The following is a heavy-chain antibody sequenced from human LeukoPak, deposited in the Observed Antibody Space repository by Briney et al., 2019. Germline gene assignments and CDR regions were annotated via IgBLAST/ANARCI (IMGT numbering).Heavy chain of an antibody. CDR3: ARGGPVRAQRRARGGYYFDY. J-gene: IGHJ4*02. V-gene: IGHV4-61*02. CDR1: GGSISSGSYY. D-gene: IGHD3-10*01. Sequence: PSQTLSLTCTVSGGSISSGSYYWSWIRQPAGKGLEWIGRIYTSGSTNYNPSLKSRVTISVDTSKNQFSLKLSSVTAADTAVYYCARGGPVRAQRRARGGYYFDYWGQGTLVTVSS. CDR2: IYTSGST.